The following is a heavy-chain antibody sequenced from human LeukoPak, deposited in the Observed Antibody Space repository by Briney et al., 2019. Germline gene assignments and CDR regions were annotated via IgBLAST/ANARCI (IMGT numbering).Heavy chain of an antibody. CDR1: GGTFSSYA. Sequence: GASVKVSCKASGGTFSSYAISWVRQAPGQGFEWMGGFIPIFGTANYAQNFQGRVMITADESTSTAYMELSSLGSEDTAVYYCARSPPGLIYMDVWGKGTTVSVSS. D-gene: IGHD2-8*01. J-gene: IGHJ6*03. V-gene: IGHV1-69*13. CDR3: ARSPPGLIYMDV. CDR2: FIPIFGTA.